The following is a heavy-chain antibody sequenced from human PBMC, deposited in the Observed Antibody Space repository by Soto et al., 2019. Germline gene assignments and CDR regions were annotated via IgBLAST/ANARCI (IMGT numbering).Heavy chain of an antibody. CDR3: VTYSGHDFWNGYPNF. D-gene: IGHD3-3*01. V-gene: IGHV3-9*01. CDR1: GFTFDDYA. Sequence: RLSCAASGFTFDDYAMHWVRQVPGKGLEWVSGISWNSASIGYAGSVKGRFTTSRDNAKNSLYLEMNSLKTDDTAFYYSVTYSGHDFWNGYPNFWGQGTPVTVSS. CDR2: ISWNSASI. J-gene: IGHJ4*02.